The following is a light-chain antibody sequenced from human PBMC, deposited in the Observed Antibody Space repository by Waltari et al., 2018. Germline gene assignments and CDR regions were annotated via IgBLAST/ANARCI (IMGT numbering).Light chain of an antibody. V-gene: IGKV1-39*01. CDR2: AAS. Sequence: DIQMTQSPSSLSASVGDRVTITCRASQSISSYLNWYQQKQGKAPKLLIYAASSLQGGVPSRFSGSGSGTDFTLTISSLQPEDFATYYCQQSYSTPLTFGPGTKVEIK. CDR1: QSISSY. CDR3: QQSYSTPLT. J-gene: IGKJ3*01.